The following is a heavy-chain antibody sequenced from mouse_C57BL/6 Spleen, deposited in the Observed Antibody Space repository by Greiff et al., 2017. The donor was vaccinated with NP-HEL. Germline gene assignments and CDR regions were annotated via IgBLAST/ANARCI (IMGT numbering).Heavy chain of an antibody. CDR3: TRDGSSYDFDV. CDR1: GYTFTDYE. CDR2: IDPETGGT. Sequence: QVQLQQSGAELVRPGASVTLSCKASGYTFTDYEMHWVKQTPVHGLEWIGAIDPETGGTAYNQKFKGKAILTADKSSSTAYMELRSLTSEDSAVYYCTRDGSSYDFDVWGTGTTVTVSS. V-gene: IGHV1-15*01. D-gene: IGHD1-1*01. J-gene: IGHJ1*03.